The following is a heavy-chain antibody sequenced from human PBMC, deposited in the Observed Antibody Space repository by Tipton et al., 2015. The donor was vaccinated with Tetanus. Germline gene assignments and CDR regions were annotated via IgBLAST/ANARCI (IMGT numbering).Heavy chain of an antibody. CDR3: ARGPSRVWELRRADYYYGMDV. CDR1: GGSFSGYY. V-gene: IGHV4-34*01. J-gene: IGHJ6*02. Sequence: TLSLTCAVYGGSFSGYYWSWIRQPPGKGLEWIGEINHSGSTNYNPSLKSRVTISVDTSKNQFSLKLSSVTAADTAVYYCARGPSRVWELRRADYYYGMDVWGQGTTVTVSS. D-gene: IGHD1-26*01. CDR2: INHSGST.